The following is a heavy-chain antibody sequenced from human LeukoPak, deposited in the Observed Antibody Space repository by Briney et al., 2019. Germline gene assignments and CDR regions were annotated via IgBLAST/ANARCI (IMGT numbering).Heavy chain of an antibody. J-gene: IGHJ4*02. D-gene: IGHD3-10*01. CDR2: IWYDGSNK. CDR1: GFTFSSYG. V-gene: IGHV3-33*06. CDR3: AKDSAITMAHYFDY. Sequence: GGSLRLSCAASGFTFSSYGMHWVRQAPGEGLEWVAVIWYDGSNKYYADSVKGRFTISRDNSKNTLYLQMNSLRAEDTAVYYCAKDSAITMAHYFDYWGQGTLVTVSS.